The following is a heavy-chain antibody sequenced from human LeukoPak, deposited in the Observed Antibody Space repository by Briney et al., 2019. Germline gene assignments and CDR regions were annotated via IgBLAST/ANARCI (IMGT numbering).Heavy chain of an antibody. CDR2: VSYRGST. Sequence: SGTLSLTCTVFGGPITGYYWSWIRQPPGKGLEWIGYVSYRGSTNYNPSLKSRVTISVDTSKNQFSLKLSSVTAADTAVYYCARPYSSNWYDAFHFWGQGTMVTVSS. V-gene: IGHV4-59*01. D-gene: IGHD6-13*01. CDR3: ARPYSSNWYDAFHF. CDR1: GGPITGYY. J-gene: IGHJ3*01.